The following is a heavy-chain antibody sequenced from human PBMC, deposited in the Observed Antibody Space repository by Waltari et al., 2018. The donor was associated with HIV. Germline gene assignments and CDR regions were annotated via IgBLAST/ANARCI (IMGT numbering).Heavy chain of an antibody. D-gene: IGHD2-8*01. CDR2: IRYDGSNK. J-gene: IGHJ6*02. CDR3: AKDKAPVSYYYYGMDV. Sequence: QVQLVESGGGVVQPGGSLRLSCAASGFTFSSYGMHWVRQAPGKGLEWVAFIRYDGSNKYYADSVKGRFTISRDNSKNTLYLQMNSLRAEDTAVYYCAKDKAPVSYYYYGMDVWGQGTTVTVSS. V-gene: IGHV3-30*02. CDR1: GFTFSSYG.